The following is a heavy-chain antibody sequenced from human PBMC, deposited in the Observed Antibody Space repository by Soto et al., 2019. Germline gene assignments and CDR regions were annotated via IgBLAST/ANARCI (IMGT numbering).Heavy chain of an antibody. J-gene: IGHJ5*02. V-gene: IGHV4-30-4*01. CDR3: VRTARQGAVAPHWFDR. CDR2: VYYTGST. CDR1: GASIRSTDYY. Sequence: SETLSLTCTVTGASIRSTDYYWSWIRQAPGKGLEWIGYVYYTGSTYYNPSLMSRLTISVDTSKNQFSLKLTSVTAAETAVYYCVRTARQGAVAPHWFDRWGQGTQVTVSS. D-gene: IGHD2-21*02.